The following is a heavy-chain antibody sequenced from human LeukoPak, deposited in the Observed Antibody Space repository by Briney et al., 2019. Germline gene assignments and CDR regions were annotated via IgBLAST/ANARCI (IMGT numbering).Heavy chain of an antibody. CDR1: GFTFSSYW. CDR2: IKQDGSEK. CDR3: AKDGLMVRGLPYFDY. D-gene: IGHD3-10*01. Sequence: PGGSLRLSCAASGFTFSSYWMSWVRQAPGKGLEWVANIKQDGSEKYYVDSVKGRFTISRDNSKNTLYLQMNSLRAEDTAVYYCAKDGLMVRGLPYFDYWGQGTLVTVSS. V-gene: IGHV3-7*03. J-gene: IGHJ4*02.